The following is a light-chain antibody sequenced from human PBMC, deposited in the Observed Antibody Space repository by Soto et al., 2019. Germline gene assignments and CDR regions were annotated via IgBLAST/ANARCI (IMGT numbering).Light chain of an antibody. V-gene: IGLV2-14*01. CDR3: SSYTSSSTHL. CDR1: SNDVGSYNY. CDR2: DVT. J-gene: IGLJ2*01. Sequence: QSALTQPASVSGSPGQSITISCTGTSNDVGSYNYVSWYQQHPGKVPKLMIYDVTNRPSGVSNRFSGSKSGNTASLTISGLQAEDEADYYCSSYTSSSTHLFGGGTKLTVL.